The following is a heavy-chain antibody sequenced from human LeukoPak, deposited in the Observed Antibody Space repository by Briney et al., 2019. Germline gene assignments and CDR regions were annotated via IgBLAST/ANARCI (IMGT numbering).Heavy chain of an antibody. V-gene: IGHV3-7*01. Sequence: GGSLRPSCAASGFTFSSYWMSWVRQAPGKGLEWVANIKQDGSEKYYVDSVKGRFTISRDNAKNSLYLQMNSLRAEDTAVYYCARDLRNRRKSVAGTFDYWGQGTLVTVSS. CDR2: IKQDGSEK. CDR1: GFTFSSYW. J-gene: IGHJ4*02. D-gene: IGHD6-19*01. CDR3: ARDLRNRRKSVAGTFDY.